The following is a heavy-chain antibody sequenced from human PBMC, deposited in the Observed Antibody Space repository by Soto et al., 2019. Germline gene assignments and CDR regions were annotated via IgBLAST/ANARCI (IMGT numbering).Heavy chain of an antibody. V-gene: IGHV4-59*01. J-gene: IGHJ4*02. CDR1: GGSISYFY. CDR2: IYYSGST. D-gene: IGHD6-6*01. Sequence: SETLSLTCTVSGGSISYFYWSWIRQPPGKGLEWIGYIYYSGSTNYNPSLKSRVTISVDTSKNQFSLNLRSMSPADAAVYYCARVGGLAARTFDYWGPGTLVTVSS. CDR3: ARVGGLAARTFDY.